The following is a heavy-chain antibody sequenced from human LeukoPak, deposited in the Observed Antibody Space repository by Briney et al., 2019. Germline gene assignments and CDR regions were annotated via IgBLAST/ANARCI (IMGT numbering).Heavy chain of an antibody. J-gene: IGHJ6*02. Sequence: GGSLRLSCAASGFPFSSYWMSWVRQAPGKGLEWVANIKQDGSEKYYVDSVKGRFTISRDNAKNSLYLQMNSLRAEDTAVYYCARERLAVVGTRNLDVWGQGTTVTVSS. CDR1: GFPFSSYW. D-gene: IGHD6-19*01. CDR2: IKQDGSEK. V-gene: IGHV3-7*03. CDR3: ARERLAVVGTRNLDV.